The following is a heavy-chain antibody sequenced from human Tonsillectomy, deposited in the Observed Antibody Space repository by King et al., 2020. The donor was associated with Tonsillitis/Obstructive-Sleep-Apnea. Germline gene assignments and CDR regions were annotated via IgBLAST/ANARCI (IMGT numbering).Heavy chain of an antibody. CDR3: VKGSSGEYYYYYMDV. V-gene: IGHV3-64D*06. CDR1: GFTFSIYA. D-gene: IGHD3-10*01. Sequence: VQLVESGGGLVRPGGSLRLSCLASGFTFSIYAMHWVRHAPGKGLQYVSASSTRGGGTYYADSAKGSLTISRDNSKTTLYLQMSSLRVAATAVYFCVKGSSGEYYYYYMDVWGRGTTVTVSS. CDR2: SSTRGGGT. J-gene: IGHJ6*03.